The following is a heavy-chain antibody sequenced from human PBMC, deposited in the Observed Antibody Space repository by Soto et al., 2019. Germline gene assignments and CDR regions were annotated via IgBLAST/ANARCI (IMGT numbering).Heavy chain of an antibody. D-gene: IGHD5-12*01. CDR3: AREGFSWGGYEFYYYYYGMDV. CDR1: GFTFSSHW. Sequence: PGGSLRLSCAASGFTFSSHWMSWVRQAPGKGLEWVANIKQDGSEKYYVDSVKGRFTISRDNAKNSLYLQMNSLRAEDTAVYYCAREGFSWGGYEFYYYYYGMDVWGQGTTVTVSS. J-gene: IGHJ6*02. V-gene: IGHV3-7*01. CDR2: IKQDGSEK.